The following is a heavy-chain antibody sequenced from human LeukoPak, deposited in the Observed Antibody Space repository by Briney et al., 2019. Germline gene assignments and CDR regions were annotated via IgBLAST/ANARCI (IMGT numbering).Heavy chain of an antibody. CDR3: ARDRSTYYDFWRDYYYGMDV. V-gene: IGHV3-23*01. CDR1: GFTFSSYA. D-gene: IGHD3-3*01. CDR2: ISGSGGST. J-gene: IGHJ6*02. Sequence: VQPGGSLRLSCAASGFTFSSYAMSWVRQAPGKGLEWVSAISGSGGSTYYADSVKGRFTISRDNSKNTLYLQMNSLRAEDTAVYYCARDRSTYYDFWRDYYYGMDVWGQGTTVTVSS.